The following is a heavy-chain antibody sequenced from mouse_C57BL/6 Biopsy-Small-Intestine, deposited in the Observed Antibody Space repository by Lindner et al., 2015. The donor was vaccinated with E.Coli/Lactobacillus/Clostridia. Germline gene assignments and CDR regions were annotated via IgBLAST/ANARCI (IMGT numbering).Heavy chain of an antibody. CDR2: INPGSGGT. Sequence: VQLQESGAELVRPGTSVKVSCKASGYAFTNFLIEWVKQRPGQGPEWIGVINPGSGGTNYNEKFKDKATLTVDQSSSTAYMQLNSLTSEDSAVYYCARTLTEGFAYWGQGTLVTVSA. CDR3: ARTLTEGFAY. J-gene: IGHJ3*01. CDR1: GYAFTNFL. D-gene: IGHD4-1*01. V-gene: IGHV1-54*01.